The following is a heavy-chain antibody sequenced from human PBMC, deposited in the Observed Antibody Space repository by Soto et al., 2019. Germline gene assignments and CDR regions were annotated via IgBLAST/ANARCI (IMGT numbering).Heavy chain of an antibody. Sequence: QVQLVESGGGVVQPGRSLRLSCAASGFIFSSYGMHWVRQVPGKGLEWVAAIWYDGSNKYYVDSVKGRFTISRDNSKSTLFLQMNSLRVEDTAVYYGASELDGDYRAFDSWGQGTMVTVSS. CDR3: ASELDGDYRAFDS. D-gene: IGHD4-17*01. CDR2: IWYDGSNK. CDR1: GFIFSSYG. V-gene: IGHV3-33*01. J-gene: IGHJ3*02.